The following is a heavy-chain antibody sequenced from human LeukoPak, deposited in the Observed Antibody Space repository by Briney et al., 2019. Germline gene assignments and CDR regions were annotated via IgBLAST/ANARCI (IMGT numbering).Heavy chain of an antibody. CDR2: IIPIFGTA. CDR1: GGTFSSYA. CDR3: ARDLGEPTVDYYYYYMDV. D-gene: IGHD3-16*01. J-gene: IGHJ6*03. Sequence: ASVKVSCKASGGTFSSYAISWVRQAPGQGLEWMGGIIPIFGTANYAQKFQGRVTITADESTSTAYMELSSLRSEDTAVYYCARDLGEPTVDYYYYYMDVWGKGTTVTVSS. V-gene: IGHV1-69*13.